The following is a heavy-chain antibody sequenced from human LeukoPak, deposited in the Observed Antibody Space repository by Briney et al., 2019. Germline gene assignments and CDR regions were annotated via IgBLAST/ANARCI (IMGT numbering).Heavy chain of an antibody. CDR3: ARRPGEYGGNDFDY. Sequence: PSETLSLTCTVSGGSISSRSDYWGWVRQPPGKGLEWIGSIYYSGSTHYTPSLKSRVTISVDTSKNQFSLKLSSVTAADTAVYYCARRPGEYGGNDFDYWGQGTLVTVSS. D-gene: IGHD4/OR15-4a*01. CDR2: IYYSGST. CDR1: GGSISSRSDY. J-gene: IGHJ4*02. V-gene: IGHV4-39*01.